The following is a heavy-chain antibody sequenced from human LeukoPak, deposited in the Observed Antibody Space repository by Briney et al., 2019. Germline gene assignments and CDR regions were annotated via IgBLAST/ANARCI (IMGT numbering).Heavy chain of an antibody. V-gene: IGHV4-59*12. CDR3: ARDGYNDGWGY. CDR2: IYYSGTT. CDR1: GGSISSYY. J-gene: IGHJ4*02. Sequence: PSETLSLTCTVSGGSISSYYWSWIRQPPGKGLEWIGYIYYSGTTNYNPSLKSRVTISVDTSKNQFSLKLSSVTAADTAVYYCARDGYNDGWGYWGQGTLVTVSS. D-gene: IGHD5-24*01.